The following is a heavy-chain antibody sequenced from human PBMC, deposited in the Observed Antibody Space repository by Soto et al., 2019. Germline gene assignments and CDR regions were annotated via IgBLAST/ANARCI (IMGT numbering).Heavy chain of an antibody. J-gene: IGHJ6*02. CDR2: IYYSGST. D-gene: IGHD6-13*01. CDR1: GGSISICGYY. V-gene: IGHV4-31*03. CDR3: AMWQQLTYYYGMDV. Sequence: TXSLTCTVSGGSISICGYYGSWIRQHPGKGLEWIGYIYYSGSTYYNPSLKSRVTISVDTSKNQFSLKLSSVTAADTAVYYCAMWQQLTYYYGMDVWGQGTTVTVSS.